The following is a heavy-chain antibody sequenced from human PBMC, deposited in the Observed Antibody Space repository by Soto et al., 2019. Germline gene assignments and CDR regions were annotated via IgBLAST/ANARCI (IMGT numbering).Heavy chain of an antibody. Sequence: GGSLRLSCAASGFTFSSYAMSWVRQAPGKGLEWVSAISGSGGSTYYADSVKGRFTISRDNSKNTLYLQMNSLRAEDTAVYYCAKGGTIFGVVILLMDVWGKGTTVTVSS. D-gene: IGHD3-3*01. CDR3: AKGGTIFGVVILLMDV. CDR1: GFTFSSYA. CDR2: ISGSGGST. V-gene: IGHV3-23*01. J-gene: IGHJ6*03.